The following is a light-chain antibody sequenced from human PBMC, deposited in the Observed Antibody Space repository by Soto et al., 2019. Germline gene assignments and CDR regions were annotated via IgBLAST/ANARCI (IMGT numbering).Light chain of an antibody. CDR1: SSDIGSYNR. V-gene: IGLV2-18*02. CDR3: VAYTTTSPVV. CDR2: EVN. J-gene: IGLJ2*01. Sequence: QSVLTQPPSVSGSPGQSVTISCTGSSSDIGSYNRVSWFQQPPGAAPRLIIYEVNNRPSGIPDRFSGSKSGNTASLTISALQPEDEADYYCVAYTTTSPVVFGGGTQLTVL.